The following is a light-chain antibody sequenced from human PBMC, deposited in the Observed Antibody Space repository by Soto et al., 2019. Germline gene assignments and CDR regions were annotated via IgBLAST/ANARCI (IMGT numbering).Light chain of an antibody. CDR2: LEGSGSY. V-gene: IGLV4-60*02. CDR3: ETWDSNTRV. CDR1: SGHSSYI. Sequence: QPVLTQSSSASASLGSSVKLTCTLSSGHSSYIIAWHQQQPGKAPRYLMKLEGSGSYNKGSGVPDRFSGSSSGADRYLTIPNLQFGDEGKYYLETWDSNTRVFGGGTKLTVL. J-gene: IGLJ2*01.